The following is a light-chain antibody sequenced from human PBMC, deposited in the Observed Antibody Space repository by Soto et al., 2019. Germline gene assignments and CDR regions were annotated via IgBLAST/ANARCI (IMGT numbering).Light chain of an antibody. Sequence: QSALTQPDSVSGSPGQSITISCTGTSSDVGGYNYVSWYQQHPGKAPKIMIYEVSNRPSGVSNRFSGSKSGNTASLTISGLQAEDEADYYFSSYTSTSSYVFGTGTNVTV. CDR2: EVS. J-gene: IGLJ1*01. CDR3: SSYTSTSSYV. V-gene: IGLV2-14*01. CDR1: SSDVGGYNY.